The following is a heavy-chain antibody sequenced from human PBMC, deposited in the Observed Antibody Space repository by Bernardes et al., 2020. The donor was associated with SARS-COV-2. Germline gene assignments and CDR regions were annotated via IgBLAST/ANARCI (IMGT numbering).Heavy chain of an antibody. CDR2: INGDGNSI. CDR1: GFTFSSYW. CDR3: ARGSGNYYFDY. D-gene: IGHD6-19*01. Sequence: GGSLRLSCAVSGFTFSSYWMHWIRQVPGKGLVWVSRINGDGNSINNADSVKGRFTISRDNAKNTLYLQMTSLTAEDTALYYCARGSGNYYFDYWGQGTLITVSS. J-gene: IGHJ4*02. V-gene: IGHV3-74*01.